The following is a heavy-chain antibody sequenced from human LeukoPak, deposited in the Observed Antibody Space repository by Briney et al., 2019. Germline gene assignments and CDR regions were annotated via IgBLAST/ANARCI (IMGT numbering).Heavy chain of an antibody. CDR3: ARSKGCGGGTCYPDY. Sequence: GESLKISCKGSGYSFTTYWIGWVRQMPGKGLEWMGIIYPGDSDTRYSPSFQGQVTISVDKSITTAYLQWSSLKAPDSAMYYCARSKGCGGGTCYPDYWGQGTLVTVSS. V-gene: IGHV5-51*01. D-gene: IGHD2-15*01. CDR2: IYPGDSDT. CDR1: GYSFTTYW. J-gene: IGHJ4*02.